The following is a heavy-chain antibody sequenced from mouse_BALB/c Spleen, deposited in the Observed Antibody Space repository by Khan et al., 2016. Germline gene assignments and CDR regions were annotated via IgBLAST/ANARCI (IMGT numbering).Heavy chain of an antibody. J-gene: IGHJ2*01. CDR3: ARTLLRLYYFDY. CDR1: GYSITSDYA. CDR2: ISYSGST. Sequence: EAQLQESGPGLVKPSQSLSLTCTVTGYSITSDYAWNWIRQFPGNKLEWMGYISYSGSTSYNPSLKSRISITRDPSKNQFFLQLNSVTTEDTATNYCARTLLRLYYFDYGGQGTTLTVSS. V-gene: IGHV3-2*02. D-gene: IGHD1-2*01.